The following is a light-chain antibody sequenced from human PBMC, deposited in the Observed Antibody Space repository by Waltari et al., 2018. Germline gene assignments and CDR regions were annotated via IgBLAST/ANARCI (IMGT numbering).Light chain of an antibody. J-gene: IGKJ5*01. V-gene: IGKV3-15*01. CDR3: QQYNRWPPIT. CDR2: EAS. CDR1: QSVTSN. Sequence: EIVMTQSQATLSVSPGEIATLTCRASQSVTSNLAWYQQKPGQAPRLLIYEASTRATGISARFSGSGSGTEFTLTISSLQSEDFAVYYCQQYNRWPPITFGQGTRLEIK.